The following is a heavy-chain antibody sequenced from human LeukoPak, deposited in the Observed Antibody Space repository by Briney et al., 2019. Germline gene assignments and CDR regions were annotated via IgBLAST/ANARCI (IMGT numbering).Heavy chain of an antibody. J-gene: IGHJ5*02. CDR3: ARGAGASVSSWYAEIGLRWFDP. V-gene: IGHV4-34*01. D-gene: IGHD6-13*01. Sequence: SETLSLTCAVYGGSFSGYYWSWIRQPPGKGLEWIGEINHSGSTNYNPSLKSRVTISVDTSKNQFSLKLSSVTAADTAVYYCARGAGASVSSWYAEIGLRWFDPWGQGTLVTVSS. CDR2: INHSGST. CDR1: GGSFSGYY.